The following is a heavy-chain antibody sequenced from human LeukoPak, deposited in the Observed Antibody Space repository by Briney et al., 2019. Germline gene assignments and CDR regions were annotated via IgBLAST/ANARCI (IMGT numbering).Heavy chain of an antibody. CDR1: GFTFSNYW. J-gene: IGHJ5*02. Sequence: GGSLRLSCVASGFTFSNYWMHWVRQPPGKGLEWVANIKQDGSEKYYVDSVKGRFTISRDNAKNSLYLQMNSLRAEDTAVYYCARYWYSSSHRGNVDPWGQGTLVTVSS. V-gene: IGHV3-7*01. CDR2: IKQDGSEK. D-gene: IGHD6-13*01. CDR3: ARYWYSSSHRGNVDP.